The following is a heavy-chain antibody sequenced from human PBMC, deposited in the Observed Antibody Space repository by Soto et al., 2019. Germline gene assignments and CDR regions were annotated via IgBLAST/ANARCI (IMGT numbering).Heavy chain of an antibody. CDR1: GYTFNTYA. Sequence: ASVKVSCKASGYTFNTYAITWVRQAPGQGLEWMGWISPNNGRTRYTQSLQDRLTMTTDTSANTAYMELRSLKSDDTAIYYCARVFLPGFPDYWGQGTLVTVSS. CDR2: ISPNNGRT. D-gene: IGHD1-1*01. J-gene: IGHJ4*02. V-gene: IGHV1-18*01. CDR3: ARVFLPGFPDY.